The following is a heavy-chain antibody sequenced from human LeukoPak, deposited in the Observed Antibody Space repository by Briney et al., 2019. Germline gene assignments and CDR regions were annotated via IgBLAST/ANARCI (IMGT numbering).Heavy chain of an antibody. V-gene: IGHV1-69*02. CDR1: GGTFSSYT. CDR2: IIPILGIA. D-gene: IGHD2-15*01. Sequence: GASVKVSCKASGGTFSSYTISWVRQAPGQGLEWMGRIIPILGIANYAQKFQGRVTITADKSTSTAYMELSSLRSEDTAVYYCASANPYCSGGSCYRPYYYYYYMDVWGKGTTVTVSS. J-gene: IGHJ6*03. CDR3: ASANPYCSGGSCYRPYYYYYYMDV.